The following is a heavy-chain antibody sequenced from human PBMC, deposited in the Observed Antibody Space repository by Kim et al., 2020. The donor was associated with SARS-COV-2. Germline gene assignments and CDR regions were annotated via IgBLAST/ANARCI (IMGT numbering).Heavy chain of an antibody. D-gene: IGHD1-26*01. J-gene: IGHJ6*02. V-gene: IGHV3-64D*06. CDR1: GFTFSSYA. CDR3: VKGQQRARGYSAPYYYYGMDG. CDR2: ISSNGGST. Sequence: GGSLRLSCSASGFTFSSYAMHWVRQAPGKGLEYVSAISSNGGSTYYADSVKGRFTISRDNSKNTLYLQMSSLRAEDTAVYYCVKGQQRARGYSAPYYYYGMDGWGQGTTVTVSS.